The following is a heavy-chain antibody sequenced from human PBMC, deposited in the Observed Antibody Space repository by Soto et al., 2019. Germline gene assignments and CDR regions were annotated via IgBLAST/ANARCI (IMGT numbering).Heavy chain of an antibody. CDR3: AIEVDRALVGSRHFFDF. CDR2: ISSRSGTI. D-gene: IGHD5-18*01. J-gene: IGHJ4*01. V-gene: IGHV3-11*01. CDR1: GVSFSDYY. Sequence: PGGSLRLSCAASGVSFSDYYMTWIRQAPGQGQEWVSYISSRSGTIFYADSVKGRFTLSRDNSKNSMDLQMNSLRAEDTSFYFFAIEVDRALVGSRHFFDFWGQGTLVTVSS.